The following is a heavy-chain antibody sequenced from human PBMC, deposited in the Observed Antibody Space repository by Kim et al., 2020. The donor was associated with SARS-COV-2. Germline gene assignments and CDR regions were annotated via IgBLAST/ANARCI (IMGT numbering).Heavy chain of an antibody. Sequence: GGSLRLSCAASGFTFSSYWMSWVRQAPGKGLEWVANIKQDGSEKYYVDSVKGLFTISRDNAKNSLYLQMNSLRAEDTAVYYCARDGIVVVPAADDYYYYYMDVWGKGTTVTVSS. V-gene: IGHV3-7*01. CDR2: IKQDGSEK. J-gene: IGHJ6*03. D-gene: IGHD2-2*01. CDR3: ARDGIVVVPAADDYYYYYMDV. CDR1: GFTFSSYW.